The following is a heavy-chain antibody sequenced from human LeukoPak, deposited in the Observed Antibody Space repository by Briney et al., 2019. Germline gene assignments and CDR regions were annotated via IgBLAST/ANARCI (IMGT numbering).Heavy chain of an antibody. CDR1: GYTFTGYY. D-gene: IGHD3-22*01. V-gene: IGHV1-24*01. J-gene: IGHJ4*02. CDR3: TRSAVVLPYYFDY. Sequence: GASVKVSCKASGYTFTGYYMHWVRQAPGKGLEWMGSFDPENGETLYAQEFQGRVTLTEDTSADTAYMELISLRSEDTAVYYCTRSAVVLPYYFDYWGQGTLVTVSS. CDR2: FDPENGET.